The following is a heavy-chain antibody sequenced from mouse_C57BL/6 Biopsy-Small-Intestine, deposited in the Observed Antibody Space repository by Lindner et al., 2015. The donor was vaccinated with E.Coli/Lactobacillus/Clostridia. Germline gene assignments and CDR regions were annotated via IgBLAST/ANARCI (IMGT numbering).Heavy chain of an antibody. Sequence: VQLQESGAELVRPGASVKLSCTASGFNIKDDYMHWVKQRPEQGLEWIGWIDPENGDTEYASKFQGKATITADTSSNTAYLQLSSLTSEDTAVYYCTTSDYYGRYFDVWGTGTTVTVSS. CDR3: TTSDYYGRYFDV. D-gene: IGHD1-1*01. CDR2: IDPENGDT. CDR1: GFNIKDDY. V-gene: IGHV14-4*01. J-gene: IGHJ1*03.